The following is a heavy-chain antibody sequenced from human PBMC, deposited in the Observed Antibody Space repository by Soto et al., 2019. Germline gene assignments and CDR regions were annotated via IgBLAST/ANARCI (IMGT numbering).Heavy chain of an antibody. Sequence: GGSLRLSCAASGFTFSGSAMHWVRQASGKGLEWVGRIRSKANSYATAYAASVKGRFTISRDDSKNTAYLQMNSLKTEDTAVYYCSGEVNWDPTHEGEGPYYFDYWGQGTLVTVSS. D-gene: IGHD7-27*01. CDR3: SGEVNWDPTHEGEGPYYFDY. J-gene: IGHJ4*02. V-gene: IGHV3-73*01. CDR2: IRSKANSYAT. CDR1: GFTFSGSA.